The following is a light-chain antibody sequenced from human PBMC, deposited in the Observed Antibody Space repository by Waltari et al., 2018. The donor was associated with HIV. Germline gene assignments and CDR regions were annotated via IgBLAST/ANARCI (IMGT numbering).Light chain of an antibody. CDR3: QQYDKWLS. J-gene: IGKJ4*01. Sequence: VMTQSPATLSVSLGERATLSCRASQSVTGHLVWYQLKPGQAPRLVMYGASTRATCIPARCSGSGSGTEFTLTISSLQSEDFAVYVCQQYDKWLSFGGGTKVEIK. CDR2: GAS. CDR1: QSVTGH. V-gene: IGKV3-15*01.